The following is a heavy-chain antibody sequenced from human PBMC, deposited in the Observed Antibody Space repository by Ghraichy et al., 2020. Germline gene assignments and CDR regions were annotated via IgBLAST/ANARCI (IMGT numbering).Heavy chain of an antibody. V-gene: IGHV3-23*01. CDR1: GFSFWTYP. CDR2: VSDSGGNT. J-gene: IGHJ4*02. Sequence: GGSLRLSCAASGFSFWTYPMSWVRQAPGKGLEWVSSVSDSGGNTQYGDSVRGRFTISRDNSRDTLYLEMNSLRAEDTAVYYCARGGLCSGGYCFPFDYWGQGTLVTVSS. CDR3: ARGGLCSGGYCFPFDY. D-gene: IGHD2-15*01.